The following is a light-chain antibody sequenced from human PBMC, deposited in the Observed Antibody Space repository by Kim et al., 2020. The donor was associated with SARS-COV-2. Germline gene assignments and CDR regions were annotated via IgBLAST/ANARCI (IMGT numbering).Light chain of an antibody. Sequence: EVELTQSPGTLSLSPGERATLSCRASQSVNNNYLAWYQQKPGQAPRLLIYGASSRATVIPDRFSGGGSGTDFTLTISRLEPEDFAVYYCEQYGISPRTFGKGTKVDIK. CDR3: EQYGISPRT. CDR2: GAS. V-gene: IGKV3-20*01. CDR1: QSVNNNY. J-gene: IGKJ1*01.